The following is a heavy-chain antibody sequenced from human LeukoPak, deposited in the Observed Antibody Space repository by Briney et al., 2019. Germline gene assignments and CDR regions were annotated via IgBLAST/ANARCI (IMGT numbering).Heavy chain of an antibody. V-gene: IGHV5-51*01. CDR2: IYPGDSDT. CDR1: GYSFTSYW. CDR3: ARHTSSGWPNNWFDP. Sequence: PGESLKISCKGSGYSFTSYWIGWVRQMPGKGLEWMGIIYPGDSDTRYSPSFQGQVTISADKSISTAYLQWGSLKASDTAMYYCARHTSSGWPNNWFDPWGEGTLVTVSS. D-gene: IGHD6-19*01. J-gene: IGHJ5*02.